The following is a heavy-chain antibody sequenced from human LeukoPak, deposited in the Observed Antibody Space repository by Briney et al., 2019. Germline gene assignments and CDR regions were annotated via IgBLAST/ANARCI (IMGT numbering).Heavy chain of an antibody. CDR1: GYNFAGYY. CDR3: AKVRDRLSSFYPAA. CDR2: INPRDDET. D-gene: IGHD6-13*01. Sequence: ASVKVSCKGSGYNFAGYYIHWVRQAPGQGLEWMGRINPRDDETSFAQKFQGRVSMTRDTSITTAYLELSGLTSDDTAMYYCAKVRDRLSSFYPAAWGQGTLVSVSS. J-gene: IGHJ4*02. V-gene: IGHV1-2*06.